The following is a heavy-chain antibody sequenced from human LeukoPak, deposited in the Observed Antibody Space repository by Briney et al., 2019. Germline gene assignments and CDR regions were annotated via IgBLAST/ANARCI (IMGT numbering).Heavy chain of an antibody. J-gene: IGHJ4*02. CDR3: AKEVRPNDY. V-gene: IGHV3-23*01. D-gene: IGHD3-10*01. Sequence: PGGSLRLSCAASGFTFSTYGMSWVRQAPGKGLEWVSVITGSGGSTFYADSVKGRFTISRDNSRNTLYLQMNSLRAEDTAVYYCAKEVRPNDYWGQGTLVTVSS. CDR2: ITGSGGST. CDR1: GFTFSTYG.